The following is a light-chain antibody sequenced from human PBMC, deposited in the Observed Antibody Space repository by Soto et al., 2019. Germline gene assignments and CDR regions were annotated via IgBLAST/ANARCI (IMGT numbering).Light chain of an antibody. J-gene: IGLJ2*01. CDR1: SSDVGSYNF. V-gene: IGLV2-23*02. Sequence: QSVLTQPASVSGSPGQSITISCIGTSSDVGSYNFVSWYQQHPGKAPKVLIYEVSERPSGVSNRFSGSKSGNTASLTISGLPAEDEAEYYCRSYAGSRTHGLFGGGTKRTGL. CDR3: RSYAGSRTHGL. CDR2: EVS.